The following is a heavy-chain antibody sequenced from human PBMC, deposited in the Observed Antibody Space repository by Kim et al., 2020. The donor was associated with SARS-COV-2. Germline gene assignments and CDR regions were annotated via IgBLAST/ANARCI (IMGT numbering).Heavy chain of an antibody. Sequence: SETLSLTCTVSGGSISSSSYYWGWIRQPPGKGLEWIGSIYYSGSTYYNPSLKSRVTISVDTSKNQFSLKLSSVTAADTAVYYCARLLVPYGIAVAGIDAFDIWGHGTMVTVSS. CDR3: ARLLVPYGIAVAGIDAFDI. CDR2: IYYSGST. J-gene: IGHJ3*02. V-gene: IGHV4-39*01. D-gene: IGHD6-19*01. CDR1: GGSISSSSYY.